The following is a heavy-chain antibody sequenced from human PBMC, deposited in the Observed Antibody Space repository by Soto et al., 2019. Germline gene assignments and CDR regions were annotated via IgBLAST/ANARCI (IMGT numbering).Heavy chain of an antibody. V-gene: IGHV4-39*01. CDR2: IYYSGST. Sequence: SETLSLTCTVSGGSISSGGYYWGWIRQHPGKGLEWIGNIYYSGSTYYNPSLKSRVTISADTSKNQFSLKLSSVTAADTAVYYCARLCSSTSCSLDYWGQGTLVTVSS. D-gene: IGHD2-2*01. J-gene: IGHJ4*02. CDR3: ARLCSSTSCSLDY. CDR1: GGSISSGGYY.